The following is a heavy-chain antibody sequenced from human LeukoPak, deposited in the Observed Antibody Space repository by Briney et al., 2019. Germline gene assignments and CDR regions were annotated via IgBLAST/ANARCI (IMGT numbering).Heavy chain of an antibody. CDR3: ARYEGGRYQYYFDY. D-gene: IGHD1-26*01. V-gene: IGHV3-74*01. J-gene: IGHJ4*02. Sequence: PGGSLRLSCAASGFTFSSYWMHWVRQAPGKGLVWVSRINSDGSSTSYADSVKGRFTISRDNAKNTLYLQMNSLRAEDTAVYYCARYEGGRYQYYFDYWGQGTLVTVSS. CDR2: INSDGSST. CDR1: GFTFSSYW.